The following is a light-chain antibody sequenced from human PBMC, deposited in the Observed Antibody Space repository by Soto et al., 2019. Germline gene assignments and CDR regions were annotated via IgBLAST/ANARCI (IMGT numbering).Light chain of an antibody. CDR1: QSVSSNY. CDR2: GGS. J-gene: IGKJ2*01. V-gene: IGKV3-20*01. CDR3: HQYGISPVYT. Sequence: VVLTQSPGTLSLSPGERATLSCRASQSVSSNYLAWYQQKPGQAPRLLIYGGSSRATGIPDRFSGGGSGTDFTLTISRLEPEDVAVYFCHCHQYGISPVYTFCQGTKLEIK.